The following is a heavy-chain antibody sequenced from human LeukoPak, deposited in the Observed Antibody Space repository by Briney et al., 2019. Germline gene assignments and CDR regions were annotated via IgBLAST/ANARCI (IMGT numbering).Heavy chain of an antibody. CDR2: IWYDGSKK. Sequence: PGRSLRLSCAASGFTFSSYGIHWLRQAPGKGLELVAVIWYDGSKKYYADSVKGRFTISTDNYKNTLYLQMNSLRAEDTAVYYCAKARVVELDAFDIWGQGTMVTVSS. D-gene: IGHD1-7*01. CDR3: AKARVVELDAFDI. J-gene: IGHJ3*02. V-gene: IGHV3-33*06. CDR1: GFTFSSYG.